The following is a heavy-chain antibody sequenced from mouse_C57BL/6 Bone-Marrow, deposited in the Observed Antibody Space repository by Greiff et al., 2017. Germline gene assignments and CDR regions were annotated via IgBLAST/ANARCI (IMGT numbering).Heavy chain of an antibody. CDR3: AKGTTVVAPPGFAY. D-gene: IGHD1-1*01. CDR1: GYTFTSYW. V-gene: IGHV1-64*01. CDR2: IHPNSGST. J-gene: IGHJ3*01. Sequence: QVQLQQSGAELVKPGASVKLSCKASGYTFTSYWMHWVKQRPGQGLEWIGMIHPNSGSTNYNEKFKSKATLTVDKSSSTAYMQLSSLTSEDTAVYYCAKGTTVVAPPGFAYWGQGTLVTVSA.